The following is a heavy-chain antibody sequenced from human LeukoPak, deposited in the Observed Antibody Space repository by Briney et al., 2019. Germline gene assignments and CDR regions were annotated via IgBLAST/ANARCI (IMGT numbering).Heavy chain of an antibody. J-gene: IGHJ4*02. CDR2: IKADGSGK. CDR3: ARGDVWSGDH. CDR1: GFTFSTSW. D-gene: IGHD3-3*01. V-gene: IGHV3-7*01. Sequence: GGSLRLSCVASGFTFSTSWMTWVRQAPGMGLERVANIKADGSGKYYVDSVRGRFSISRDNAKNSLYLELNNLRAEDTAVYYCARGDVWSGDHWGQGTQVTVSS.